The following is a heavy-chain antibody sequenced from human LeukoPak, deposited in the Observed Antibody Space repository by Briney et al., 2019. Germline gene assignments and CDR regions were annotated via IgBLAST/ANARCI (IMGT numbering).Heavy chain of an antibody. D-gene: IGHD4-23*01. CDR1: GFTFSSYS. CDR2: ISSSSSSI. CDR3: ARDVHGGAFDY. J-gene: IGHJ4*02. V-gene: IGHV3-48*04. Sequence: GGSLRLSCAASGFTFSSYSMNWVRQAPGEGLEWVSYISSSSSSILYADSVKGRFTISRDNAMNSLFLQMNNLRAEDTAVYYRARDVHGGAFDYWGQGTLVTVSS.